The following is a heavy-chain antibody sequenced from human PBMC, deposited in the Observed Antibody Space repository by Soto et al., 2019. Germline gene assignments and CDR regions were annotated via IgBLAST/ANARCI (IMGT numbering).Heavy chain of an antibody. CDR3: ARLSQTSVNWALDY. D-gene: IGHD7-27*01. CDR2: IYYSGST. J-gene: IGHJ4*02. V-gene: IGHV4-59*01. CDR1: GASISSYY. Sequence: QVQLQESGPGLVKPSETLSLTCTVSGASISSYYWSWIRQPPGKGLEWIGYIYYSGSTNYTPSLKSRVTITVATSMSQRSLNVSSVTATDSAVYYCARLSQTSVNWALDYWGERTLVTVSS.